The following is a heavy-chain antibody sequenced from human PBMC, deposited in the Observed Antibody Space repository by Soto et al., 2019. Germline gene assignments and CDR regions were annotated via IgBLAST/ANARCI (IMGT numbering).Heavy chain of an antibody. Sequence: ASVKVSCKASGYTFTSYAMHWVRQAPGQGLEWMGWMNPNTGNSGYAQKFQGRVTMTSDTSISTAHMELSSLRSEDTAVYYCARRAETNGWNGFGADKYYFDFWGQGTLVTVSS. CDR3: ARRAETNGWNGFGADKYYFDF. J-gene: IGHJ4*02. CDR1: GYTFTSYA. CDR2: MNPNTGNS. D-gene: IGHD1-1*01. V-gene: IGHV1-8*02.